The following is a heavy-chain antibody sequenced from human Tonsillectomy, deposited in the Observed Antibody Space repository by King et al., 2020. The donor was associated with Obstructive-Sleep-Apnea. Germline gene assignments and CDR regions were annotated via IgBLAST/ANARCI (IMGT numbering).Heavy chain of an antibody. J-gene: IGHJ4*02. Sequence: VQLQESGPGLVKPSQTLSLTCTVYGDSISSGAYYWSWIRQHPGKGLEWIGYIYNTGTAHYNPSLKSRVTISVDTTKNQFSLKLSSVTAADTAVYYCAREPIPAAGPFDNWGQGALVTVSS. CDR2: IYNTGTA. CDR3: AREPIPAAGPFDN. D-gene: IGHD6-13*01. V-gene: IGHV4-31*03. CDR1: GDSISSGAYY.